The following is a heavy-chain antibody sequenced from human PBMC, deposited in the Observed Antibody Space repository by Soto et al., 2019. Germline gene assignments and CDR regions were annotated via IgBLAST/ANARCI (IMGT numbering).Heavy chain of an antibody. Sequence: QVQLQESGPGLVKPSETLSLPCTVSGGSVSSGSYYWSWIRQPPGKGMEWIGYIYYSGSTNYNPALKSRVTISVDTSKNQFSLKLSSVTAADTAVYYCARGTDYRDPAGIDYWGQGTRVTVSS. CDR2: IYYSGST. CDR3: ARGTDYRDPAGIDY. D-gene: IGHD4-17*01. V-gene: IGHV4-61*01. J-gene: IGHJ4*02. CDR1: GGSVSSGSYY.